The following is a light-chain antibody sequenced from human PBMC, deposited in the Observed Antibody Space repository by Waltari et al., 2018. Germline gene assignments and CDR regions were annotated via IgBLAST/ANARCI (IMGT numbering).Light chain of an antibody. V-gene: IGLV4-69*01. CDR1: SRHSSCA. J-gene: IGLJ3*02. CDR2: LNSDGSH. Sequence: QLVLTQSPSDSASLGAPVKLTCTLRSRHSSCALAWHKQQPEKGPRYLMKLNSDGSHSKGDGIPDRFSGSSSGAERYLTISSLQSEDEADYYCQTWGTGIWVFGGGTKLTVL. CDR3: QTWGTGIWV.